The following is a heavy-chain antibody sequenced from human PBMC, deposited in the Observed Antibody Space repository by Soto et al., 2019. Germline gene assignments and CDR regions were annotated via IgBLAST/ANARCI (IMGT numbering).Heavy chain of an antibody. CDR2: IYHSGST. J-gene: IGHJ4*02. V-gene: IGHV4-30-2*01. CDR3: ARTLYGDNVDY. CDR1: GGSISSGGYS. Sequence: PSETLSLTCAVSGGSISSGGYSWSWIRQPPGKGLEWIGYIYHSGSTYYNPSLESRVNISVDRSKNQFSLKLSSVTAADTAVYYCARTLYGDNVDYWGQGTLVTVSS. D-gene: IGHD4-17*01.